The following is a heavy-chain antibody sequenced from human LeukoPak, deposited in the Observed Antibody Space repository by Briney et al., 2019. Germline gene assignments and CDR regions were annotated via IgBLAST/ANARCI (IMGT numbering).Heavy chain of an antibody. J-gene: IGHJ4*02. CDR1: GGTFSSYA. D-gene: IGHD2-15*01. CDR2: IIPILGIA. V-gene: IGHV1-69*04. CDR3: VSVVVAATGYYFDY. Sequence: ASVKVSCKASGGTFSSYAISWVRQAPGQGLEWMGRIIPILGIANYAQKFQGRVTITADKSTSTAYMELSSLRSEDPAVYYCVSVVVAATGYYFDYWGQGTLVTVSS.